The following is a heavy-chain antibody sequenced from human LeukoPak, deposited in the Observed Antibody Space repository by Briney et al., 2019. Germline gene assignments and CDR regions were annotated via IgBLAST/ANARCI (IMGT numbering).Heavy chain of an antibody. J-gene: IGHJ4*02. D-gene: IGHD3-10*01. Sequence: PSETLSLTCGVYGGSFSGYFCTWIRQPPGRGLEWIGEINHSGSTNYNPSLKSRLTISIDTSKNQFSLRLNSVTAADTAVYYCASTLGSITMVRGVIITAIDYWGQGTLVTVSS. CDR3: ASTLGSITMVRGVIITAIDY. CDR1: GGSFSGYF. CDR2: INHSGST. V-gene: IGHV4-34*01.